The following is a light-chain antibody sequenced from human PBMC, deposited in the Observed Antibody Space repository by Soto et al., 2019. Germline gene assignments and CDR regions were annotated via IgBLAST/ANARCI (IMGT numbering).Light chain of an antibody. CDR2: DAS. V-gene: IGKV3-11*01. CDR3: QHGSNWPIT. CDR1: QSISSY. J-gene: IGKJ5*01. Sequence: TQSATPLTLSPWAISTFSCRASQSISSYLAWYQQKPGQAPRLLIYDASNVATGIPARFSGSGSGTDFTLTISSLQPEDSAIYYCQHGSNWPITFGQGTRLEIK.